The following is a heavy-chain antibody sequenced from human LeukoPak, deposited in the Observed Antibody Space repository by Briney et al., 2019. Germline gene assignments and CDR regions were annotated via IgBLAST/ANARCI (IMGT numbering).Heavy chain of an antibody. CDR3: ARVGIAVAGTEWFDP. J-gene: IGHJ5*02. Sequence: SGTLSLTCAVSGGSISSSNWWSWVRQPPGKGLEWIGEIYHSGSTNYNPSLKSRVTISVDKSKNQFSLKLSSVTAADTAVYYCARVGIAVAGTEWFDPWGQGTLVTVSS. V-gene: IGHV4-4*02. CDR1: GGSISSSNW. D-gene: IGHD6-19*01. CDR2: IYHSGST.